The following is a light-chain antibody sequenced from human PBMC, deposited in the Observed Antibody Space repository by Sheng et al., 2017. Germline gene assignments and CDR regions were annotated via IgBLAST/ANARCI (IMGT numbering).Light chain of an antibody. Sequence: DIQMTQSPSTLSASVGDRVTITCRASQSISSWLAWFQQKPGKVPKRLIYAASSLQSGVPSRFSASGSGTEFTLTISSLQPEDFATYYCQKYNSAPWTFGQGTKVEIK. CDR1: QSISSW. CDR2: AAS. J-gene: IGKJ1*01. V-gene: IGKV1-5*01. CDR3: QKYNSAPWT.